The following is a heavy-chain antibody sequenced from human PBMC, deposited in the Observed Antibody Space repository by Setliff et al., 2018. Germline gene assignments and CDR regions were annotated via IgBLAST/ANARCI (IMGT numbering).Heavy chain of an antibody. D-gene: IGHD6-19*01. CDR1: GGYISNSYS. J-gene: IGHJ2*01. Sequence: SETLSLTCTVSGGYISNSYSWGWIRQPPGKDPEWIGNVYYSGSTSYNPSLESRITISVDTSKNQFSLQLSSVTAADTAVYYCARRVAVAGGYFDLWGRGTLVPSPQ. CDR2: VYYSGST. CDR3: ARRVAVAGGYFDL. V-gene: IGHV4-39*01.